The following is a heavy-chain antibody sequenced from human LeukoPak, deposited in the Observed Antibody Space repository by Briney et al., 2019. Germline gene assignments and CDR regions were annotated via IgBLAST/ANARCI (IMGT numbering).Heavy chain of an antibody. CDR2: ISWNSGSI. CDR1: GFTFDDYA. D-gene: IGHD1-26*01. J-gene: IGHJ4*02. Sequence: QSGRSLRLSCAASGFTFDDYAMHWVRQAPGKGLEWVSGISWNSGSIGYADSVKGRFTISRDNAKNSLYLQMNSLRAEDTALYYCAKDIWWEPYYFDYWGQGTLVTVSS. V-gene: IGHV3-9*01. CDR3: AKDIWWEPYYFDY.